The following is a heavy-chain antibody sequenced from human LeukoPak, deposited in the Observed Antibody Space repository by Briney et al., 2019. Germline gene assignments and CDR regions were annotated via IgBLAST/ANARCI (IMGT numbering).Heavy chain of an antibody. V-gene: IGHV3-21*04. CDR1: GFIFSSYN. CDR3: ARDIVVVPAAILRGAFDI. Sequence: AGGSLRLSCAASGFIFSSYNMNWVRQAPGKGLEWVSSISSSSVYINYADSVKGRFTISRDNSKNTLYLQMNSLRAEDTAVYYCARDIVVVPAAILRGAFDIWGQGTMVTVSS. CDR2: ISSSSVYI. J-gene: IGHJ3*02. D-gene: IGHD2-2*02.